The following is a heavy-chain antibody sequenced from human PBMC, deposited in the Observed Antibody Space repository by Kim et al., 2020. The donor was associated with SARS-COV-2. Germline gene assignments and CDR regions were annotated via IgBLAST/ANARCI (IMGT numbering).Heavy chain of an antibody. CDR1: GFTFSTYG. Sequence: GGSLRLSCAASGFTFSTYGMHWVRQAPGKGLEWVGFISYDGSKKFSADSVKGRFTISRDNSKNTLYLQMNSLRVEDTAVYYCAKNEGYGSGTNFDYWGQGTLVIVSS. J-gene: IGHJ4*02. CDR2: ISYDGSKK. D-gene: IGHD3-10*01. CDR3: AKNEGYGSGTNFDY. V-gene: IGHV3-30*18.